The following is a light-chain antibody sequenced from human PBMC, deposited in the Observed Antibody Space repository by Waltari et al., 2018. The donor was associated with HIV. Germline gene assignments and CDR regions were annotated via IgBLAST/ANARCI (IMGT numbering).Light chain of an antibody. CDR3: QSYDTSLSGVV. J-gene: IGLJ2*01. V-gene: IGLV1-40*01. Sequence: QSVLTQPPSVSGAPGQRVTISCTGSSSNIGRINVVYWYQQVPGTAHNLLINGNSNRPSRVPDPFPGSKSGTSASLALAGLQAEAEADYYYQSYDTSLSGVVFGGGTKLTVL. CDR1: SSNIGRINV. CDR2: GNS.